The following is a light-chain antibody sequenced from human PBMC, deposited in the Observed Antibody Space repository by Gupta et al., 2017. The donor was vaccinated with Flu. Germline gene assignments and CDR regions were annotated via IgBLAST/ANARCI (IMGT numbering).Light chain of an antibody. Sequence: QSALTQPASLSGSPGQSITISCNGTSSDVGGYNYVSWYQQHPGKAPKLMIYEVSNRPSGVSNRLSGSKSGNTASLTISGLQAEDEADYYCSAYTSSSTLVFGGGTKLTVL. CDR3: SAYTSSSTLV. CDR2: EVS. V-gene: IGLV2-14*01. CDR1: SSDVGGYNY. J-gene: IGLJ3*02.